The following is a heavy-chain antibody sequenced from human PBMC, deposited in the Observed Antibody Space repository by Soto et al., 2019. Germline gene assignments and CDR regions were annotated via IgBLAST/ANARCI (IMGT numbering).Heavy chain of an antibody. CDR1: GFTFNNYA. D-gene: IGHD6-13*01. Sequence: EVQLLESGRGLVQPGGSLRISCAASGFTFNNYAMNWVRQAPGKGLEWVSSLSGSGGSTYYADSVKGRFTNSRDNSKNTLYLQMNSLRAEDTAVYYCAKGALGSSSWYDFDYWGQGTLVTVSS. CDR2: LSGSGGST. CDR3: AKGALGSSSWYDFDY. J-gene: IGHJ4*02. V-gene: IGHV3-23*01.